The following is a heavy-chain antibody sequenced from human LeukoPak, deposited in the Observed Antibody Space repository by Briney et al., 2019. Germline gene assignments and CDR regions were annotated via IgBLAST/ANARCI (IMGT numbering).Heavy chain of an antibody. CDR2: IYYTGST. CDR3: ARSENNWIDYYDS. Sequence: SETLSLTCTVSGGSFNNYYWTWIRQPPGKGLEWIGYIYYTGSTIYNPSLSSRVTISVDTSKSQFSLKLSSVTAADTAMYYCARSENNWIDYYDSWGQGTQVTVSS. V-gene: IGHV4-59*01. J-gene: IGHJ4*02. CDR1: GGSFNNYY. D-gene: IGHD1-20*01.